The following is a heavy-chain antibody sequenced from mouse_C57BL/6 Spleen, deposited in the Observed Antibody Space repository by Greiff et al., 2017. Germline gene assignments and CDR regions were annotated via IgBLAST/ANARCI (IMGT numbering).Heavy chain of an antibody. J-gene: IGHJ4*01. D-gene: IGHD2-4*01. CDR1: GYTFTSYW. CDR3: ARWDYDGYYYAMDY. CDR2: IDPSDSET. Sequence: QVQLKQPGAELVRPGSSVKLSCKASGYTFTSYWMHWVKQRPIQGLEWIGNIDPSDSETHYNQKFKDKATLTVDKSSSTAYMQLSSLTSEDSAVYYCARWDYDGYYYAMDYWGQGTSVTVSS. V-gene: IGHV1-52*01.